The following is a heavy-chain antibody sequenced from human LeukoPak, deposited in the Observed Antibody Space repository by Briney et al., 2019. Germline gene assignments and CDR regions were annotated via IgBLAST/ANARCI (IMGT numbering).Heavy chain of an antibody. J-gene: IGHJ4*02. CDR1: GFSFSDHY. V-gene: IGHV3-72*01. D-gene: IGHD6-13*01. CDR2: ARDKAQGYTT. Sequence: GGSLRLSCAASGFSFSDHYLDWVRQASGKGLEWVGRARDKAQGYTTEYAASVKGRLTVSRDESKNSLYLQMNNLKTEDTAVYCARPSAAAGLEYWGQGTLVTVSS. CDR3: ARPSAAAGLEY.